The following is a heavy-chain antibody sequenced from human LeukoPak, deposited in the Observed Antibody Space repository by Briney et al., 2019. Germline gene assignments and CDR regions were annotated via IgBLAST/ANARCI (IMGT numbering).Heavy chain of an antibody. J-gene: IGHJ3*02. D-gene: IGHD2-2*01. CDR1: GGSISSYY. CDR2: IYTSGST. Sequence: PSETPSLTCTVSGGSISSYYWSWIRQPAGKGLEWIGRIYTSGSTNYNPSLKSRVTMSVDTSKNQFSLKLSSVTAADTAVYYCARVCSSTSCYSSGASDIWGQGTMVTVSS. CDR3: ARVCSSTSCYSSGASDI. V-gene: IGHV4-4*07.